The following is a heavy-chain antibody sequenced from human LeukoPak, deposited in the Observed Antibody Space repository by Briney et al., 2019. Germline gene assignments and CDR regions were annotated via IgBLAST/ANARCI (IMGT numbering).Heavy chain of an antibody. D-gene: IGHD6-13*01. CDR1: GFTFSNYG. CDR3: AKTAGIPAAADFDY. J-gene: IGHJ4*02. CDR2: ISGSGDST. Sequence: GGTLRLACAAYGFTFSNYGMSWVRQARGKGLEWVSSISGSGDSTYYADCGKGRFTISRDNSKNTLYMQMNSLRAEDTAVYYCAKTAGIPAAADFDYWGQGTLVTVSS. V-gene: IGHV3-23*01.